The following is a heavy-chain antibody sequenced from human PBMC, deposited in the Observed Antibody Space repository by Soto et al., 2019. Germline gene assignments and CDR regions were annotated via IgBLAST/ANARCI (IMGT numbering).Heavy chain of an antibody. CDR1: GYIFSDYV. D-gene: IGHD6-13*01. V-gene: IGHV1-3*01. Sequence: QVQLVQSGAEMKQPGASVKLSCKTSGYIFSDYVIHWVRQAPGQRPEWMGYIYGDNTYTKYSEKFQGRVTITSDTSVTTGYMELSTLTSEDTRLLLCARDTATLHGTFFDYWGLGTLVTVFS. CDR2: IYGDNTYT. CDR3: ARDTATLHGTFFDY. J-gene: IGHJ4*02.